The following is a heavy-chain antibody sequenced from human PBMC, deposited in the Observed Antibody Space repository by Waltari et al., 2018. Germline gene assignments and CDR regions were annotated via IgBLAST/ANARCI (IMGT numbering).Heavy chain of an antibody. D-gene: IGHD2-15*01. J-gene: IGHJ6*03. V-gene: IGHV1-8*03. Sequence: QVQLVQSGAEVKKPGASVKVSCKASGYTFTSYDINWVRQATGQGLEWMGWMNPNSGNTGYAQKFQGRVTITRNTSISTAYMELSSLRSEDTAVYYCASHSDCSGGSCYSERIYYMDVWGKGTTVTVSS. CDR1: GYTFTSYD. CDR3: ASHSDCSGGSCYSERIYYMDV. CDR2: MNPNSGNT.